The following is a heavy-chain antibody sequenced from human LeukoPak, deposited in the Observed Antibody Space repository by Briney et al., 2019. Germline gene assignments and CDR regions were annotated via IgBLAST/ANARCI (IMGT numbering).Heavy chain of an antibody. CDR3: AKGEDSSGPFDY. CDR2: IWYGGSNK. Sequence: GRSLRLSCAASGFTFSSYGMHWVRQAPGKGLEWVAVIWYGGSNKYYADSVKGRFTISRDNSKDTLYLQMNSLRAEDTAVYYCAKGEDSSGPFDYWGQGTLVTVSS. V-gene: IGHV3-33*06. J-gene: IGHJ4*02. CDR1: GFTFSSYG. D-gene: IGHD6-19*01.